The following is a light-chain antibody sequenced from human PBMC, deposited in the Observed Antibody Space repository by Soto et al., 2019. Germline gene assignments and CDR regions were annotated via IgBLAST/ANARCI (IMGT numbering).Light chain of an antibody. CDR3: QQYGSSPLYT. CDR1: QSVRNSY. CDR2: GAS. V-gene: IGKV3-20*01. J-gene: IGKJ2*01. Sequence: EIVLTQSPGTLSLSPGERATLSCRASQSVRNSYLAWYQQKPGQAPRLLISGASTRATGIPDRFSGSGSGTDFTLTISRLEPEDFAVYYCQQYGSSPLYTFGQGTKLEIK.